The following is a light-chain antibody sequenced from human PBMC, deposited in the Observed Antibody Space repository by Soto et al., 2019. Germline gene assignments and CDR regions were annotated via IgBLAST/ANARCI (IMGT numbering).Light chain of an antibody. CDR3: MHGTHFPPWT. V-gene: IGKV2-30*01. CDR2: RGS. Sequence: DVVMTQSPLSLSVTLGQPASISFRSSQILVYSDGNTCLHWFRQRPVQPPRRLIHRGSNRDSGVPDRFSGSGSGTDFTLKINSVEAEDVGVYYCMHGTHFPPWTFGQGTKVQI. CDR1: QILVYSDGNTC. J-gene: IGKJ1*01.